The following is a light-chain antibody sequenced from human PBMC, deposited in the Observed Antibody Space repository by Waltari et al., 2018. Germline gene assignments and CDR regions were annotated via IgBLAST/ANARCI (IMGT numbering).Light chain of an antibody. J-gene: IGKJ2*01. CDR1: PSVSGN. Sequence: IVMTQSPATLSVSPGERVTLSCRASPSVSGNLAWYQQKPGQAPSLLMYGASTRAAGVPTRFSGSGSGTEFTVTISSLQSEDFAVYYCQQYNDWPQTFGQGTKLETK. CDR3: QQYNDWPQT. CDR2: GAS. V-gene: IGKV3-15*01.